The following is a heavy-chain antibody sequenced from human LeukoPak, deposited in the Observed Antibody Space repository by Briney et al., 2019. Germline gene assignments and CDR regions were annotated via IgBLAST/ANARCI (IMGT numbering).Heavy chain of an antibody. J-gene: IGHJ5*02. Sequence: SETLSLTCAVSGGSISSGGYSWSWIRQLPGKGLEWIGYIYHSGSTYYNPSLKSRVTISVDRSKNQFSLKLSSVTAADTAVYYCARATNWFDPWGQGTLVTVSS. CDR2: IYHSGST. V-gene: IGHV4-30-2*01. CDR1: GGSISSGGYS. CDR3: ARATNWFDP.